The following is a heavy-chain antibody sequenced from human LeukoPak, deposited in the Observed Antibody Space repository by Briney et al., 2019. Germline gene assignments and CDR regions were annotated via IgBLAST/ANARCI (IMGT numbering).Heavy chain of an antibody. CDR1: GFTFSSYG. CDR3: AREVYDSSGYYYSFDY. D-gene: IGHD3-22*01. Sequence: GGSLRLSCAASGFTFSSYGMHWVRQAPGKGLEWVAVIWYDGSNKYYADSVKGRFTISRDNSKNTLYLQMNSLRAEDTAVYYCAREVYDSSGYYYSFDYWGQGTLVTVSS. CDR2: IWYDGSNK. J-gene: IGHJ4*02. V-gene: IGHV3-33*01.